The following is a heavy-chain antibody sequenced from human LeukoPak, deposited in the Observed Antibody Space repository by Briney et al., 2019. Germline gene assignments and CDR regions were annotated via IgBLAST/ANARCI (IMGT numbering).Heavy chain of an antibody. Sequence: GRSLRLSCAASGFTFSNYGLHWVRQAPGKGLEWVALISYDGSNKNYADSVKGRFTISRDNAKNSLYLQMNSLRAEDTAVYYCARYYCSSTSCFPLDYWGQGTLVTVSS. CDR3: ARYYCSSTSCFPLDY. J-gene: IGHJ4*02. V-gene: IGHV3-30*03. CDR2: ISYDGSNK. CDR1: GFTFSNYG. D-gene: IGHD2-2*01.